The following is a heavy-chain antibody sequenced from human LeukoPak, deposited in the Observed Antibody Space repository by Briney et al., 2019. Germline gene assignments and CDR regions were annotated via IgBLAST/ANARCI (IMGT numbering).Heavy chain of an antibody. V-gene: IGHV3-53*01. CDR1: GFPVSDNY. J-gene: IGHJ3*02. CDR2: IYSDGTT. CDR3: ARRTYAFDI. Sequence: GGSLRLSCAASGFPVSDNYMSWVRQAPGKGLEWVSIIYSDGTTYYADSVKGRFTISRDNSKNTLYLQMNSLRAEDTAVYYCARRTYAFDIWGQGTMVTVSS. D-gene: IGHD2-8*01.